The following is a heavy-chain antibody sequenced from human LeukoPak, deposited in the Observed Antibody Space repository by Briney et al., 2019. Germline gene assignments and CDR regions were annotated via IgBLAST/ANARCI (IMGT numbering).Heavy chain of an antibody. V-gene: IGHV3-15*01. CDR1: GFTFSNAW. Sequence: GGSLRLSCAASGFTFSNAWMTWVRQAPGQGLEWVARIKSRTDGETTDYAAPVKGRFTISRDDSKNTLYLQMNSLKTEDTAVYYCTTDYYDYVWGSYRPDYWGQGTLVTVSS. CDR2: IKSRTDGETT. J-gene: IGHJ4*02. CDR3: TTDYYDYVWGSYRPDY. D-gene: IGHD3-16*02.